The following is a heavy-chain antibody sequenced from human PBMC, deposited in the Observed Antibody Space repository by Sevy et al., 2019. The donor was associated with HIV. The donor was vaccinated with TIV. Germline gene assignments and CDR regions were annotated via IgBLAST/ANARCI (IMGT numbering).Heavy chain of an antibody. J-gene: IGHJ4*02. Sequence: GGSLRLSCAASGFTFSSYWMHWVRHAPGKGLVWVSRISSDGSSTSYADSVRGRFTISRDNAKNTLYLQMNSLRAEDTALYYCARDGRADSDFDYWGQGTLVTVSS. CDR1: GFTFSSYW. CDR2: ISSDGSST. V-gene: IGHV3-74*01. CDR3: ARDGRADSDFDY. D-gene: IGHD1-1*01.